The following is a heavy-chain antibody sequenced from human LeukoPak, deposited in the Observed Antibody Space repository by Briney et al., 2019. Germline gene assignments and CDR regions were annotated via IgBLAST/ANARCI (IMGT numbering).Heavy chain of an antibody. Sequence: PSETLSLTCAVYGGSFSGHYWTWIRQAPGKGLEWIGESTHTGSTNYNPSLKSRVTISVDTSKNQFSLRLISVSAADTAVYHCARGRTGAAALDFWGPGTLVTVSS. D-gene: IGHD2-2*01. V-gene: IGHV4-34*01. CDR3: ARGRTGAAALDF. J-gene: IGHJ4*02. CDR2: STHTGST. CDR1: GGSFSGHY.